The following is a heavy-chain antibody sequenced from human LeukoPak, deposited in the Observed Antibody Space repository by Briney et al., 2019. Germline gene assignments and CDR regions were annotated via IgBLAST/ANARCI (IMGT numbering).Heavy chain of an antibody. CDR2: IYYSGST. V-gene: IGHV4-39*01. Sequence: MTSETLSLTCTVSGGSISSSSYYWGWIRQPPGKGLEWIGSIYYSGSTYYNPSRKSRVTISVDTSKNQLSLKLSSVTAADTAVYYCASSNLTGSSPFDYWGQGTLVTVSS. CDR1: GGSISSSSYY. CDR3: ASSNLTGSSPFDY. J-gene: IGHJ4*02. D-gene: IGHD3-10*01.